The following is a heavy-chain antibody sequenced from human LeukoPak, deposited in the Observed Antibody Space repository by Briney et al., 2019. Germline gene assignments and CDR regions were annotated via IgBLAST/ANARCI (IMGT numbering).Heavy chain of an antibody. CDR1: GGSFSVYY. Sequence: SETLSLTCAVYGGSFSVYYWSWIRQPLGKGLEWIGEINHSGSTNYNPSLKSRVTISVDTSKNQFSLKMSSVTAADTAVYYCARGVRQQLVLYWFDPWGQGTLVTVSS. CDR2: INHSGST. CDR3: ARGVRQQLVLYWFDP. V-gene: IGHV4-34*01. J-gene: IGHJ5*02. D-gene: IGHD6-13*01.